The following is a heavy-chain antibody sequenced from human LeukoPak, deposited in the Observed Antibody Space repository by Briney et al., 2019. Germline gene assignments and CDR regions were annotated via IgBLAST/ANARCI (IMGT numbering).Heavy chain of an antibody. CDR2: IYYSGST. V-gene: IGHV4-39*01. Sequence: SQTLSLTCAVSGGSISSGGYYWGWIRQPPGKGLEWIGSIYYSGSTYYNPSLKSRVTISVDTSKNQFSLKLSSVTAADTAVYYCARHIPPNCSSTSCYPYYYYYYMDVWGKGITVTVSS. CDR3: ARHIPPNCSSTSCYPYYYYYYMDV. J-gene: IGHJ6*03. D-gene: IGHD2-2*01. CDR1: GGSISSGGYY.